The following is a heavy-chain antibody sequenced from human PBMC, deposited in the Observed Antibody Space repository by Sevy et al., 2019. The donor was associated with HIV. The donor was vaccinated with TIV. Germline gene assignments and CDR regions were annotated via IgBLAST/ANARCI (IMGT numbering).Heavy chain of an antibody. Sequence: SETLSLTCAVYGGSFSGYYWSWIRQPPGKGLEWIGEINHSGSTNYNPSLKSRVTISVDTSKNQFSMKLSSVTAADMAVYYCARGGGDIVVVPAAIGVYYFDYWGQGTLVTVSS. CDR1: GGSFSGYY. CDR3: ARGGGDIVVVPAAIGVYYFDY. V-gene: IGHV4-34*01. CDR2: INHSGST. D-gene: IGHD2-2*01. J-gene: IGHJ4*02.